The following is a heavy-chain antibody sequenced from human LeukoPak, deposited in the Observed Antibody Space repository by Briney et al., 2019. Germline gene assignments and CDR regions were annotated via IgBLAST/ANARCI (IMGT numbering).Heavy chain of an antibody. CDR1: GFTFSSYS. CDR2: ISSSSSYI. V-gene: IGHV3-21*01. D-gene: IGHD3-9*01. Sequence: GGSLRLSCAASGFTFSSYSMNWVRQAPGKGLEWVSSISSSSSYIYYADSVKGRFTISRDNAKNSLYLQMNSLRAEGTAVYYCANAKYDILTGYSDAFDIWGQGTMVTVSS. J-gene: IGHJ3*02. CDR3: ANAKYDILTGYSDAFDI.